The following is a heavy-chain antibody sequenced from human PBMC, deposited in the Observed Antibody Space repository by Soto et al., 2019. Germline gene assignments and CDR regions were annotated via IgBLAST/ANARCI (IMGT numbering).Heavy chain of an antibody. CDR3: ARGGTYYDFWSGYSIDY. CDR1: GGSISSGDYY. J-gene: IGHJ4*02. CDR2: IYYSGST. V-gene: IGHV4-30-4*01. D-gene: IGHD3-3*01. Sequence: QVQLQESGPGLVKPSQTLSLTCTVSGGSISSGDYYWSWIRQPPGKGLECIGYIYYSGSTYYNPSLKSRVTISVDTSKNQFSLKLSSVTAADTAVYYCARGGTYYDFWSGYSIDYWGQGTLVTVSS.